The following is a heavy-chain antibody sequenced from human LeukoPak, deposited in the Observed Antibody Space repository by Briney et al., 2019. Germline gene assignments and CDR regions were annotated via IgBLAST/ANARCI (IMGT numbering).Heavy chain of an antibody. J-gene: IGHJ5*01. CDR2: INANSGTT. CDR3: AKPISGGLAVTADWFHP. D-gene: IGHD6-19*01. Sequence: GGSLRLSCTASGFAFSVYAMSWLRQPPGKGLEWVSTINANSGTTSYAASVRGRFTISRDNSKNTLYLQLITLRADDTATYYCAKPISGGLAVTADWFHPWGQGTLVGVSS. CDR1: GFAFSVYA. V-gene: IGHV3-23*01.